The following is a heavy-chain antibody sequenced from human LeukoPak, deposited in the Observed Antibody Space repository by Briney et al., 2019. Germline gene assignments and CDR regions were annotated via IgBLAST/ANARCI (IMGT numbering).Heavy chain of an antibody. J-gene: IGHJ6*02. CDR3: ARTMVRGVIYGMDV. V-gene: IGHV5-10-1*04. Sequence: GESLKISCEGSGYSFSNYWIGWVRQMPGKGLEWMGRIDPSDSYINHSPSFQGQVTISADKSISTAYLQWSSLKASDTAMYYCARTMVRGVIYGMDVWGQGTTVTVSS. CDR2: IDPSDSYI. CDR1: GYSFSNYW. D-gene: IGHD3-10*01.